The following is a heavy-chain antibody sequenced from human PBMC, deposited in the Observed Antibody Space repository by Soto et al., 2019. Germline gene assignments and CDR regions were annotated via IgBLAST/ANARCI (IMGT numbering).Heavy chain of an antibody. V-gene: IGHV5-51*01. CDR3: ARRVLHETHFDY. CDR2: IYPGDSDT. J-gene: IGHJ4*02. Sequence: GESLKISCQAFGYNFTNYWIGWVRHMPGKGLEWMGIIYPGDSDTRYSPSIQGQVTISADESIRTAYLQWNSLKASDTAMYYCARRVLHETHFDYWRQGTLVTVST. CDR1: GYNFTNYW.